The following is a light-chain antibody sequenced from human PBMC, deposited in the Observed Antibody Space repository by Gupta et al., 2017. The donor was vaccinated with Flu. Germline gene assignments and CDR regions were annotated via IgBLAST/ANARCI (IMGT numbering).Light chain of an antibody. Sequence: GRRVTITCRASQSVNKYLNWYQQKPGKAPKLLIYAASSLQGGVPSRFSGSGSGTDFTLTISSLQSEDSATYYCQQSYSRPWTFGQGTKVEIK. J-gene: IGKJ1*01. CDR3: QQSYSRPWT. CDR2: AAS. V-gene: IGKV1-39*01. CDR1: QSVNKY.